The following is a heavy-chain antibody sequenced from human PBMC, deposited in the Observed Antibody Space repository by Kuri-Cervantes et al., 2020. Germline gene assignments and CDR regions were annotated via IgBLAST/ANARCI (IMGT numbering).Heavy chain of an antibody. D-gene: IGHD2-15*01. CDR1: GFTFSSYS. CDR2: ISSSSSYI. CDR3: AKERDIVVVVAATRCDI. J-gene: IGHJ3*02. Sequence: GESLKISCAASGFTFSSYSMNWVRQAPGKGLEWVSSISSSSSYIYYADSVKGRFTISRDNSKNTLYLQMNSLRAEDTAVYYCAKERDIVVVVAATRCDIWGQGTMVTVSS. V-gene: IGHV3-21*04.